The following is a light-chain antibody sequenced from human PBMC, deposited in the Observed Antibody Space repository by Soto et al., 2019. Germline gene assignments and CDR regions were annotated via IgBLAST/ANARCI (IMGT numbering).Light chain of an antibody. J-gene: IGLJ2*01. CDR3: GTWDNSLSVV. Sequence: QSVLTQPPSVSAAPGQTVTISCSGGSSNIGDNYVSWYQQFPGTAPKLLIYDNDKRPSGIPDRFSGSKSGTSATLGITGLQTGDEADYYCGTWDNSLSVVFGGGTMVTVL. CDR2: DND. CDR1: SSNIGDNY. V-gene: IGLV1-51*01.